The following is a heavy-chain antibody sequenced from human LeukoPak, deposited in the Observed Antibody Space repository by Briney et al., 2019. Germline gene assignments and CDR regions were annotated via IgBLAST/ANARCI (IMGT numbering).Heavy chain of an antibody. CDR2: INQGGGAK. CDR3: ARNRFRFDY. CDR1: AFTFGTYW. J-gene: IGHJ4*02. V-gene: IGHV3-7*02. D-gene: IGHD3-16*02. Sequence: GGSLRLSCAASAFTFGTYWMAWVRQAPGKGLEWVANINQGGGAKYYVDSVKGRFTISRDNSKNSLYLQMNSLRAEDTAVYYCARNRFRFDYWGQGILVTVSS.